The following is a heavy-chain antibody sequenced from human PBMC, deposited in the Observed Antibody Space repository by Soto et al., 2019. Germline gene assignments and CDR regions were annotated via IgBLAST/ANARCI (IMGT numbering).Heavy chain of an antibody. Sequence: GGSLRLSCAASGFTFSSYGMHWVRQAPGKGLEWVAVISYDGSNKYYADSVKGRFTISRDNSKNTLYLQMNSLRAEDTAVYYCAKGRYYYDSSGYSHFDYWGQGTLVTVSS. CDR3: AKGRYYYDSSGYSHFDY. CDR2: ISYDGSNK. J-gene: IGHJ4*02. D-gene: IGHD3-22*01. CDR1: GFTFSSYG. V-gene: IGHV3-30*18.